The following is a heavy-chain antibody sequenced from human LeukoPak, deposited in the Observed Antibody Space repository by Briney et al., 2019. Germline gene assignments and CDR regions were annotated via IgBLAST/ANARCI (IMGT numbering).Heavy chain of an antibody. V-gene: IGHV3-11*01. CDR1: GFTFSDYY. CDR3: ASHSSGWDFDY. J-gene: IGHJ4*02. Sequence: GGSLRLSCAASGFTFSDYYMSWIRQAPGKGLEWVSYTSSSGSTIYYADSVKGRFTISRDNAKNSLYLQTNSLRAEDTAVYYCASHSSGWDFDYWGQGTLVTVSS. D-gene: IGHD6-19*01. CDR2: TSSSGSTI.